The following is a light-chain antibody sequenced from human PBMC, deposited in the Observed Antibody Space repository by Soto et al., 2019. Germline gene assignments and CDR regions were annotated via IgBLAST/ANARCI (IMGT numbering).Light chain of an antibody. CDR3: SSYGGSNNV. CDR2: EVS. Sequence: QSALTQPPSASGSPGQSVTISCTGTSSDVGGYNYVSWYQQHPGKAPKLIIYEVSQRPSGVPDRFSGSKSGNTASLTVSGLQAEDEADYYCSSYGGSNNVFGTGTKLTVL. J-gene: IGLJ1*01. CDR1: SSDVGGYNY. V-gene: IGLV2-8*01.